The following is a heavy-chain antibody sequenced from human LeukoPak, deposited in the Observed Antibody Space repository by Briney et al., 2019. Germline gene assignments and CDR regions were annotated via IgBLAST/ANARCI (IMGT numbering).Heavy chain of an antibody. V-gene: IGHV3-30*18. CDR2: ISYDGGNK. D-gene: IGHD5-24*01. CDR3: AKAHQRDALDY. CDR1: GFTFSSYG. J-gene: IGHJ4*02. Sequence: GGSLRLSCAASGFTFSSYGMHWVRQAPGKGLEWVAVISYDGGNKYYADSVKGRFTISRDNSKNTLYLQMNSLRAEDTAVYYCAKAHQRDALDYWGQGTLVTVSS.